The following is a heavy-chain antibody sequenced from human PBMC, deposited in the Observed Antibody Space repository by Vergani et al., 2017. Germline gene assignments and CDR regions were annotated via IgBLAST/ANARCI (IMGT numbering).Heavy chain of an antibody. CDR1: GFTFSSYG. D-gene: IGHD1-1*01. CDR3: AKGRNGDFVDYYYYMDV. CDR2: ISSDGSNK. Sequence: QVQLVESGGGVVQPGRSLRLSCAASGFTFSSYGMHWVRQAPGKGLEWVGGISSDGSNKYYADSVKGRFTISRDNSKNKLYLQMNSLRAEDTAGYYFAKGRNGDFVDYYYYMDVWGKGTTVTVSS. V-gene: IGHV3-30*18. J-gene: IGHJ6*03.